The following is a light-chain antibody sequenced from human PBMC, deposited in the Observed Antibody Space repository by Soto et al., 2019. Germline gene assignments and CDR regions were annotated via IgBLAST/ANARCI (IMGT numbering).Light chain of an antibody. Sequence: DIQMTQSPSTLSASVGDRVTITCRASQSVSVWLAWYQQKPGKAPKLLISDASTLQRGVPSRFSGSGSGTDFTLIISNLQSDDFATYYCQQYINYSPYTCGQGTKVDIK. CDR2: DAS. CDR3: QQYINYSPYT. J-gene: IGKJ2*01. V-gene: IGKV1-5*01. CDR1: QSVSVW.